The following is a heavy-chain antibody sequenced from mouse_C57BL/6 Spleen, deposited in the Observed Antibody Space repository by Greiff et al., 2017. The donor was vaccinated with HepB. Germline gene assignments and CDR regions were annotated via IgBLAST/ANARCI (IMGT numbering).Heavy chain of an antibody. V-gene: IGHV5-17*01. CDR1: GFTFSDYG. D-gene: IGHD2-4*01. CDR2: FSSGSSTI. J-gene: IGHJ1*03. CDR3: AKIYYDYDEDWYFDV. Sequence: EVKLMESGGGLVKPGGSLKLSCAASGFTFSDYGMHWVRQAPEKGLEWVAYFSSGSSTIYYADTVKGRFTISRDNAKNTLFLQMTSLRSEDTAMYYCAKIYYDYDEDWYFDVWGTGTTVTVSS.